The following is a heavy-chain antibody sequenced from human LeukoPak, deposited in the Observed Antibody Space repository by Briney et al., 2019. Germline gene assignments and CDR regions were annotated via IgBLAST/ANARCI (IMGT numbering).Heavy chain of an antibody. Sequence: GGSLRLSCAASGFIFSSYWMHWVRQAPGKGLVWVSVIYSGGSTIYADSVKGRFTISRDNAKNTLYLQMNSLRAEDTAVYYCARGQYASGAFDFWGQGTMVTVSS. CDR1: GFIFSSYW. V-gene: IGHV3-53*01. J-gene: IGHJ3*01. CDR3: ARGQYASGAFDF. CDR2: IYSGGST.